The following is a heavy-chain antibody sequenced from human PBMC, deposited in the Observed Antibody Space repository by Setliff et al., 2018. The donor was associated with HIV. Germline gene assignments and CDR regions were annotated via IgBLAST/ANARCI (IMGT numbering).Heavy chain of an antibody. D-gene: IGHD6-13*01. CDR3: VRVAGFSSSWFGY. Sequence: PGGSLRLSCAASGFTFTNAWMSWVRQAPGKGLEWVGRINSDGGISEHADGVKGRLTISRDNARNTLYLEMNSLRVEDTAVYYCVRVAGFSSSWFGYWGQGTLVTVSS. CDR1: GFTFTNAW. J-gene: IGHJ4*02. CDR2: INSDGGIS. V-gene: IGHV3-74*03.